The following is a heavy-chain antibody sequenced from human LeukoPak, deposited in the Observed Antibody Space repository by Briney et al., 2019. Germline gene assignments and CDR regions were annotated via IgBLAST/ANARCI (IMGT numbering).Heavy chain of an antibody. CDR1: GFTFDDYA. V-gene: IGHV3-9*01. CDR3: AXDISLXVAXIGD. Sequence: PGGSLRLSCAASGFTFDDYAMHWVRQAPGKGLEWVSGISWNSGSIGYADSVKGRFTISRDNAKNSLYLQMNSLRAEDTALYYCAXDISLXVAXIGDWGQGTLVTVS. J-gene: IGHJ4*02. D-gene: IGHD2-21*01. CDR2: ISWNSGSI.